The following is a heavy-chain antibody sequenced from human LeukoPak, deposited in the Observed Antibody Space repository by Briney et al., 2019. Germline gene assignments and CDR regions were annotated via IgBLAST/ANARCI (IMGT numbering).Heavy chain of an antibody. D-gene: IGHD3-10*01. CDR1: GFTFSSYA. J-gene: IGHJ6*03. CDR2: ISGSGGST. CDR3: AKVVRECSGSWLECYYYMDV. Sequence: PGGSLRLSCAASGFTFSSYAMSWVRQAPGKGLEWVSAISGSGGSTYYADSVKGRVTISRDNSKNTLYLQMNSLRAEDTAVYYCAKVVRECSGSWLECYYYMDVWGKGTTVTVSS. V-gene: IGHV3-23*01.